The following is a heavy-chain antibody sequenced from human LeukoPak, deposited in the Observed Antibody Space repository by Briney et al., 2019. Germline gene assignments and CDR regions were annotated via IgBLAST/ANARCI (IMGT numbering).Heavy chain of an antibody. CDR1: GGSINSGDYS. D-gene: IGHD1-26*01. Sequence: QTLSLTCAVSGGSINSGDYSWSWIRQPPGKGLEWIGYIYHSGSTYYNPSLKSRVTISLDRSKNQFSLKLSSVTAADTAVYYCARFVGATRWFDPWGQGTLVTVSS. J-gene: IGHJ5*02. CDR3: ARFVGATRWFDP. V-gene: IGHV4-30-2*01. CDR2: IYHSGST.